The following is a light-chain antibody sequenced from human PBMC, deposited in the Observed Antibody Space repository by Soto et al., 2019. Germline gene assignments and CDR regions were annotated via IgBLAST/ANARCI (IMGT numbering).Light chain of an antibody. CDR1: QTVRNNY. CDR2: DAS. J-gene: IGKJ5*01. V-gene: IGKV3D-20*02. CDR3: QQRSNWPPIT. Sequence: EFVLTQSPGTLSLSPGERATLSCRASQTVRNNYLAWYQQIPGQAPRLLIYDASSRATGIPDRFSGSGSGTDFTLTISSLEPEDFAVYYCQQRSNWPPITFGQGTRLEIK.